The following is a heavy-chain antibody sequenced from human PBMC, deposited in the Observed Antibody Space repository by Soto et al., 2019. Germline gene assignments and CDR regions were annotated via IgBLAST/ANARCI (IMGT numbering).Heavy chain of an antibody. Sequence: QVPLVESGGGVVQPGRSLRLSCAASGFTFSSYGMHWVRQAPGKGLEWVAVISYDGSNKYYADSVKGRFTISRDNSKNTLYLQMNSLRAEDTAVYYCAKEYCSSTSCYVGYYGMDVWGQGTTVTVSS. CDR3: AKEYCSSTSCYVGYYGMDV. D-gene: IGHD2-2*01. V-gene: IGHV3-30*18. J-gene: IGHJ6*02. CDR2: ISYDGSNK. CDR1: GFTFSSYG.